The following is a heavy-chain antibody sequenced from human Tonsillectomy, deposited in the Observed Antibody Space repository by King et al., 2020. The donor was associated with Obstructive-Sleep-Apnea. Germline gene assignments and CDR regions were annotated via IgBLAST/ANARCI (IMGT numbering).Heavy chain of an antibody. V-gene: IGHV3-21*01. CDR3: ARDIAYYDILTGYYSPNYFDY. Sequence: DVQLVESGGGLVKPGGSLRLSCAASGFTFSSYSMNWVRQAPGKGLEWVSSISSSSSYIYYADSVKGRFTISRDNAKNSLYLQMNSLRAEDTAVYYCARDIAYYDILTGYYSPNYFDYWGQGTLVTVSS. CDR2: ISSSSSYI. CDR1: GFTFSSYS. J-gene: IGHJ4*02. D-gene: IGHD3-9*01.